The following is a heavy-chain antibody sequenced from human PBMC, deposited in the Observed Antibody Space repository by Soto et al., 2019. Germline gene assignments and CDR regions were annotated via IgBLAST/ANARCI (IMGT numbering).Heavy chain of an antibody. CDR2: TYYRSKWYN. D-gene: IGHD3-3*01. J-gene: IGHJ5*02. CDR1: GDSVSSNSAA. CDR3: ARGEGVGSFGVVGWFDP. V-gene: IGHV6-1*01. Sequence: SLTLSLTCAISGDSVSSNSAAWNWIRQSPSRGLEWLGRTYYRSKWYNDYAVSVKSRITINPDTSKNQFSLQLNSVTPEDTAVYYCARGEGVGSFGVVGWFDPWGQGTLVTVSS.